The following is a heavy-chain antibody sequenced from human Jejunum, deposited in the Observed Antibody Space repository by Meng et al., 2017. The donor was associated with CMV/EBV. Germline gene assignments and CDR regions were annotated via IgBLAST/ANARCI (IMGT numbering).Heavy chain of an antibody. J-gene: IGHJ4*02. CDR2: ISWNSGSI. Sequence: CAASGFTFDDYAMHWVRQAPGKGREWVSGISWNSGSIGYADAVRGRFTISRDNAKNSLYMQMNSLRAEDTALYYCAKESQQLVLDYWGQGTLVTVSS. D-gene: IGHD6-6*01. CDR1: GFTFDDYA. V-gene: IGHV3-9*01. CDR3: AKESQQLVLDY.